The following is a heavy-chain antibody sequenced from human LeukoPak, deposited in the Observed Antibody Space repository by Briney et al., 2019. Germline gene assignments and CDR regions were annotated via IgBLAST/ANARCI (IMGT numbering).Heavy chain of an antibody. Sequence: SETLSLTCSVSGGSISLSYYYWGWIRQPPGKALEWIGSVYYSGTTSYNPSLKSRVTMSVDISKNHFSLRLSSVTAADTAMYYCARGTLYSGWSYYFDYWGQGSQVTVSS. D-gene: IGHD6-19*01. V-gene: IGHV4-39*07. J-gene: IGHJ4*02. CDR1: GGSISLSYYY. CDR3: ARGTLYSGWSYYFDY. CDR2: VYYSGTT.